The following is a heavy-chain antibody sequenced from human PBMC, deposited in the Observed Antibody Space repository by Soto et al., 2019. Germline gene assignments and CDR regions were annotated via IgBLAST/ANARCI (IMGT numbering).Heavy chain of an antibody. J-gene: IGHJ4*02. CDR3: ARGKLRGDYNSYGYDFDY. D-gene: IGHD4-17*01. Sequence: SETLSLTCTVSGGSISSYYWSWIRQPPGKGLEWIGYIYYSGSTNYNPSLKSRVTISVDTSKNQFSLKLSSVTAADTAVYYCARGKLRGDYNSYGYDFDYWGQGTLVTVSS. V-gene: IGHV4-59*08. CDR1: GGSISSYY. CDR2: IYYSGST.